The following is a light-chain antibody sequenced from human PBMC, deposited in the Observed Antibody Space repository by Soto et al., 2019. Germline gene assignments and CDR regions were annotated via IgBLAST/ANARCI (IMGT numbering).Light chain of an antibody. J-gene: IGKJ2*01. Sequence: EIVMTQSTATLSVSPGERVTLSCKASRSVSANLAWYQQKPGQAPRLLIYRTSTRATDVPDRFSGTGSGTDFTLTISGLQSEDFAVYFCQQYNNWPPYTFGPGTKLEIK. CDR1: RSVSAN. V-gene: IGKV3-15*01. CDR3: QQYNNWPPYT. CDR2: RTS.